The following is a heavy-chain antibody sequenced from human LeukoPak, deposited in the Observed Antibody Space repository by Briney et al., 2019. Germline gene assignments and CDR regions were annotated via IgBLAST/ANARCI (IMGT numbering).Heavy chain of an antibody. D-gene: IGHD6-19*01. V-gene: IGHV3-30*04. CDR2: ISYDGGNI. CDR3: ARDPPFGSGWSQNYFHY. Sequence: GGSLRDSCAPSGFTFEDYAMHWVRQAPGKGLEWVALISYDGGNIYYTDSVQGRFTISRDNSNKILYLQMNSLRLEDTAVYYCARDPPFGSGWSQNYFHYGAQGTLVTVSS. CDR1: GFTFEDYA. J-gene: IGHJ4*02.